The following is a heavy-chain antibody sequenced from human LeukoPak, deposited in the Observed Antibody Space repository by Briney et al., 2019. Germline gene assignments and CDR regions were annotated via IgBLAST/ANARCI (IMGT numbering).Heavy chain of an antibody. D-gene: IGHD2-2*01. CDR3: AREGAYTLPTDSFDI. Sequence: SETLSLTCTVSGGSTTSHYWSWIRQPPGKGMEWIANIYYSGSTNSNPSLKSRVTISVDTSKSQFSLKLRSVTAADTAVYYCAREGAYTLPTDSFDIWGQGTLVTVSS. V-gene: IGHV4-59*11. CDR1: GGSTTSHY. J-gene: IGHJ3*02. CDR2: IYYSGST.